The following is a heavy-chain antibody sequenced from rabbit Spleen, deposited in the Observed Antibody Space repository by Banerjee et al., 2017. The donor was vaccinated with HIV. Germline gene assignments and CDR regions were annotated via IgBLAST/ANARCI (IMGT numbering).Heavy chain of an antibody. D-gene: IGHD6-1*01. V-gene: IGHV1S40*01. CDR3: ARADYGGHSYAIDL. CDR2: IRASSSGSS. CDR1: GFSFSSSDY. Sequence: QSLEESGGDLVKPGASLTLTCTASGFSFSSSDYMRWVRQAPGKGLEWIACIRASSSGSSYYASWAKGRFTISKTSSTTVTLQMTSLTGADTATYFCARADYGGHSYAIDLWGPGTLVTVS. J-gene: IGHJ6*01.